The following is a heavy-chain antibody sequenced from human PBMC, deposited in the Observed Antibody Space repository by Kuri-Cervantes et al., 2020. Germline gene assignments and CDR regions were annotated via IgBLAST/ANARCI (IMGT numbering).Heavy chain of an antibody. J-gene: IGHJ5*02. CDR1: GGSISSGGYS. CDR2: IYHSGST. D-gene: IGHD3-10*01. CDR3: ARHDQEYNWFDP. Sequence: LRLSCAVSGGSISSGGYSWSWIRQPPGKGLEWIGYIYHSGSTYYNPSLKSRVTISVDTSKNQFSLKLSSVTAADTAVYYCARHDQEYNWFDPWGQGTLVTVSS. V-gene: IGHV4-30-2*03.